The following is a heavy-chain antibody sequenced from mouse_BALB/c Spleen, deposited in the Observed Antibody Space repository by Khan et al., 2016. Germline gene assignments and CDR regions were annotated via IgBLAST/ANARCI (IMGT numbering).Heavy chain of an antibody. V-gene: IGHV5-17*02. CDR3: GRGGRPGFAY. CDR2: ISSGTGTI. CDR1: GFTFSSFG. Sequence: EVELVESGGGLVQPGGSRKLSCAASGFTFSSFGMHWVRQAPEKGLEWVAYISSGTGTIYYADTVKGRFTIYRDNPKNTLFLHMTSLRSEDTAMYYCGRGGRPGFAYWGQGTLVTVSA. J-gene: IGHJ3*01. D-gene: IGHD1-1*02.